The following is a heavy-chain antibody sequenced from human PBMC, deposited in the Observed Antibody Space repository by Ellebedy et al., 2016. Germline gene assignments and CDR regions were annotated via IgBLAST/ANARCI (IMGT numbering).Heavy chain of an antibody. Sequence: GESLKISXVTSGFDFDANAMAWVRQGPGKGLEWVSSISHRGSSSYYADSVKGRFTISRDTSKNTLFLQMHNLRVDDTAIYYCAKDLQKNNFWSGYFISWGLGTMVTVSS. CDR1: GFDFDANA. CDR3: AKDLQKNNFWSGYFIS. J-gene: IGHJ4*02. V-gene: IGHV3-23*01. D-gene: IGHD3-3*01. CDR2: ISHRGSSS.